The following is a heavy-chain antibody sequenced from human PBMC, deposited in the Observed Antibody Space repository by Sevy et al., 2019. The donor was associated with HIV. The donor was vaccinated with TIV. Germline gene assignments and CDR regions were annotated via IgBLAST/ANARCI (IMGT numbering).Heavy chain of an antibody. V-gene: IGHV3-23*01. D-gene: IGHD7-27*01. CDR1: GFTFSTYA. J-gene: IGHJ5*02. Sequence: GGSLRLSCAASGFTFSTYAMNWVRQAPGKGLEWVSTLGSGCVTTYYADSVRGRFTISRDISKNTLFLQMNSLRADDTAVYYCTRYALTSRTWFDPWGQGTLVTVSS. CDR2: LGSGCVTT. CDR3: TRYALTSRTWFDP.